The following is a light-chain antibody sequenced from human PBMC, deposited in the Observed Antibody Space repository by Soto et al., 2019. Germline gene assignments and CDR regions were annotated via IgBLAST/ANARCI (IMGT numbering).Light chain of an antibody. V-gene: IGLV2-8*01. CDR3: SSYAASNNFYFV. CDR1: SSDVGGYNY. J-gene: IGLJ3*02. CDR2: EVT. Sequence: QSALTQPPSASGSPGQSVTISCTGTSSDVGGYNYVSWYQQYPGRATKLMIYEVTKPPSGVPDRFSGSKSGNTAARTVSGLQAEDEADYYCSSYAASNNFYFVFGGGTKLTVL.